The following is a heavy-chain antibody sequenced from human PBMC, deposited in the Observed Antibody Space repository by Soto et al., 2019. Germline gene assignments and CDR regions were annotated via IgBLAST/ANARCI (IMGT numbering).Heavy chain of an antibody. V-gene: IGHV1-18*01. CDR3: ARVGPITIFSLGRWFDP. CDR2: ISAYNGNT. Sequence: ASVKVSCKASGYSFRSYGINWVRQAPGQGLEWMGWISAYNGNTNYAQKLQGRVTMTTDTSTSTAYMELRSLRSDDTAVYYCARVGPITIFSLGRWFDPWGQGTLVTVSS. CDR1: GYSFRSYG. D-gene: IGHD3-9*01. J-gene: IGHJ5*02.